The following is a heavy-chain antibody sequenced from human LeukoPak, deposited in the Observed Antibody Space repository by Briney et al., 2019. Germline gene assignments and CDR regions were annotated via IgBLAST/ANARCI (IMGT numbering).Heavy chain of an antibody. Sequence: GGSLRLSCAASGFTFSSYAMSWVRQAPGKGLEWVSAISGSGGSTYYADSVKGRFTISRDNSENTLHLQMNSLRAEDTAVYYCAKGFESLVWAGTIDYWGQGTLVTVSS. CDR2: ISGSGGST. J-gene: IGHJ4*02. D-gene: IGHD6-19*01. CDR1: GFTFSSYA. V-gene: IGHV3-23*01. CDR3: AKGFESLVWAGTIDY.